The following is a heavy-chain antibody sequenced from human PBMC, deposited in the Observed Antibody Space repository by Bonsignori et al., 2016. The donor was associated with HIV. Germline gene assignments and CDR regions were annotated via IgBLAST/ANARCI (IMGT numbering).Heavy chain of an antibody. Sequence: GGSLRLSCAASGFTFSSYAMHWVRQAPGKGLEYVSAISSNGGSTYYANSVKGRFTISRDNSKNTLYLQMGSLRAEDMAVYYCARGITGTTLDCLGYWGQGTLVTVSS. CDR2: ISSNGGST. CDR3: ARGITGTTLDCLGY. CDR1: GFTFSSYA. V-gene: IGHV3-64*01. J-gene: IGHJ4*02. D-gene: IGHD1-7*01.